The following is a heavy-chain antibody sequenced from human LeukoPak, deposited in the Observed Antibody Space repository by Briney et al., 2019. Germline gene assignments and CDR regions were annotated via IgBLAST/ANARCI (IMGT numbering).Heavy chain of an antibody. V-gene: IGHV3-33*01. D-gene: IGHD2-2*01. Sequence: GGSLRLTCAASGFTFSSYGMHWVRQAPGKGLEWVAVIWYDGSNKYYADSVKGRFTISRDNSKNTLYLQMNSLRAEDTAVYYCARDLGGYCSSTSCYPLSDYFDYWGQGTLVTVSS. J-gene: IGHJ4*02. CDR3: ARDLGGYCSSTSCYPLSDYFDY. CDR1: GFTFSSYG. CDR2: IWYDGSNK.